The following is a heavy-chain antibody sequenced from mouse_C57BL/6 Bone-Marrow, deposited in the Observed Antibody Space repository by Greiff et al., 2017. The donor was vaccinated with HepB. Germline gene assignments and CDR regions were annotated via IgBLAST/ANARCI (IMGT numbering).Heavy chain of an antibody. J-gene: IGHJ4*01. CDR1: GYTFTSYG. CDR2: IYPRSGNT. V-gene: IGHV1-81*01. CDR3: ARSGFGNGDY. Sequence: QVQLQHSGAELARPGASVKLSCKASGYTFTSYGISWVKQRTGQGLEWIGEIYPRSGNTYYNEKFKGKATLTADKSSSTAYMELRSLTAEDSAVYFCARSGFGNGDYWGQGTSVTVSS. D-gene: IGHD2-1*01.